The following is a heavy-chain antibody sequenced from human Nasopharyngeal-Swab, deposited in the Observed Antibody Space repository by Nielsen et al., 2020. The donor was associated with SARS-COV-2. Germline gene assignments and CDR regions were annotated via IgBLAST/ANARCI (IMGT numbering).Heavy chain of an antibody. Sequence: WIRQPPGKGLEWVSVIYSGGGSYYADSVKGRFTISRDNFKNMLYLQMNSLRAEDTAMYYCTREDRYASGSFDHWGQGTLVTSPQ. D-gene: IGHD3-10*01. CDR2: IYSGGGS. V-gene: IGHV3-53*01. CDR3: TREDRYASGSFDH. J-gene: IGHJ4*02.